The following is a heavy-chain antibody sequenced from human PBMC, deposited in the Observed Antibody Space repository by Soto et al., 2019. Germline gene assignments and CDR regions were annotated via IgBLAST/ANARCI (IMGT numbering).Heavy chain of an antibody. J-gene: IGHJ5*02. D-gene: IGHD1-7*01. V-gene: IGHV6-1*01. CDR1: GDSVSSNSAA. Sequence: PSQTPSLTCAISGDSVSSNSAAWNWIRQSPSRGLEWLGRTYYRSKWYNDYAASVKSRITINPDTSKNQFSLQLNSVTPEDTAMYFCARVSGTTLNCFDPWGQGTLVTVSS. CDR3: ARVSGTTLNCFDP. CDR2: TYYRSKWYN.